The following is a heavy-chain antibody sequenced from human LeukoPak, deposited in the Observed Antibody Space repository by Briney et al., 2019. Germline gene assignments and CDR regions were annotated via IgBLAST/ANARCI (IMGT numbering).Heavy chain of an antibody. CDR1: GYTFTSYW. D-gene: IGHD4-17*01. J-gene: IGHJ4*02. CDR3: ARHLNDYGDQGSGDY. CDR2: IHPGDSDT. V-gene: IGHV5-51*01. Sequence: PGESLQISCKGSGYTFTSYWIGWVRQMPGKGLEWMGIIHPGDSDTRYSPSFEGQVTISADKSFSIAYLQWSSLKASDTAMYYCARHLNDYGDQGSGDYWGQGTLVTVSS.